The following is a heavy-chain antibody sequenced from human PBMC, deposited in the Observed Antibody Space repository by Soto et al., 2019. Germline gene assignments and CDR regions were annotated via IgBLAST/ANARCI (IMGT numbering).Heavy chain of an antibody. Sequence: EVQLLESGGGFVQPGGSLRLSCAASGFTFSNYAMSWVRQAPGKGLEWVSAITAYGDSTHYADSVKGRFTISRDSPKNPLYLQMDSLRGEDTAGYYCAKDPLWYGSDWDPPPGFDPWGQGTLVTVSS. CDR2: ITAYGDST. J-gene: IGHJ5*02. V-gene: IGHV3-23*01. D-gene: IGHD6-19*01. CDR1: GFTFSNYA. CDR3: AKDPLWYGSDWDPPPGFDP.